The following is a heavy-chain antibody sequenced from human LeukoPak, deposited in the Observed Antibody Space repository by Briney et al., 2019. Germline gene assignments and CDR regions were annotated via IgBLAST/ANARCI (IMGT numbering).Heavy chain of an antibody. CDR3: ARQGLGSVVVPAVDY. CDR1: GYTFTTHW. Sequence: GESLKISCKASGYTFTTHWIGWVRQMPGKGLEWMGIIYPGDSDTRYSPPFQGQVTISADKSITTAYLQWSSLKASDTAMYYCARQGLGSVVVPAVDYWGQGTLVTVSS. V-gene: IGHV5-51*01. CDR2: IYPGDSDT. D-gene: IGHD2-2*01. J-gene: IGHJ4*02.